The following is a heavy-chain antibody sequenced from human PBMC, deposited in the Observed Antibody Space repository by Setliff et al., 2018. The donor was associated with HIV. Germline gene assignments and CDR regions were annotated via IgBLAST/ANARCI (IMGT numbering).Heavy chain of an antibody. CDR1: GGSFSGDY. D-gene: IGHD3-10*01. CDR3: ARGTPPRITMVRGVIRRGNAFDI. Sequence: SETLSLTCTVSGGSFSGDYCSWIRQSPGKGLEWIGEINHSGSSTYNPSLKSRVTMSVDTSKNQFSLKLSSVTAADTAVYYCARGTPPRITMVRGVIRRGNAFDIWGQGTMVTVSS. CDR2: INHSGSS. J-gene: IGHJ3*02. V-gene: IGHV4-34*01.